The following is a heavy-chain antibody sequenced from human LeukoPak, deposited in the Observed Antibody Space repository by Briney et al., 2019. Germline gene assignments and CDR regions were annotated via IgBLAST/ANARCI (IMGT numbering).Heavy chain of an antibody. V-gene: IGHV1-2*02. CDR1: GYTFTGYY. D-gene: IGHD1-7*01. Sequence: ASVKVSCKASGYTFTGYYMHWVRQAPGQGLEWMGWINPNSGGTNYAQKFQGRVTMTRDTSISTAYMELSRLRSVDTAVYYCARAGSAELNWFDPWGQGTLVTVSS. CDR2: INPNSGGT. J-gene: IGHJ5*02. CDR3: ARAGSAELNWFDP.